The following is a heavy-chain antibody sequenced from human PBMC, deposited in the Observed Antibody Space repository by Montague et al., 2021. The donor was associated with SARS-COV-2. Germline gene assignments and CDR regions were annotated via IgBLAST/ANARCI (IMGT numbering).Heavy chain of an antibody. D-gene: IGHD2-2*01. Sequence: SETLSLTCAVDGGCFGGYYWSWTREPPGKGLEQKREINRLGRTNYNPSLKSRVTISVDTSKNQFSLKLSSVTAADTAVYYCARVRAVPAAMRIFSLGRSYYGMDVWGQGTTVTVSS. CDR1: GGCFGGYY. J-gene: IGHJ6*02. CDR2: INRLGRT. V-gene: IGHV4-34*01. CDR3: ARVRAVPAAMRIFSLGRSYYGMDV.